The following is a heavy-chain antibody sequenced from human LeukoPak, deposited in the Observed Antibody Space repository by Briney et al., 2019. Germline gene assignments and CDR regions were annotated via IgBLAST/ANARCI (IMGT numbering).Heavy chain of an antibody. Sequence: PSETLSLTCTVSGGSISSYYWSWIRQPPGKGLEWIGYIYYSGSTNYNPSLKSRVTISVDTSKNQFSLKLSSVTAADTAVYYCARHWPITIFGVVSSDAFDIWGQGTMVTVSS. CDR3: ARHWPITIFGVVSSDAFDI. CDR2: IYYSGST. V-gene: IGHV4-59*08. CDR1: GGSISSYY. D-gene: IGHD3-3*01. J-gene: IGHJ3*02.